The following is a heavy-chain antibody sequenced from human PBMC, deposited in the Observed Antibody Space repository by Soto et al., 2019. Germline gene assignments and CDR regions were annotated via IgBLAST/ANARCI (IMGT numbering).Heavy chain of an antibody. V-gene: IGHV3-7*03. D-gene: IGHD3-16*01. CDR3: VRVGRLGGY. CDR1: RFTHSSFW. Sequence: GGSLRLPCPASRFTHSSFWMSWVRQAPGKGLGWEANIKEDGGGKCYVDSVEGRFSISRDNARNSLYLQKHSLRVEDMAVYYCVRVGRLGGYWGQGALVTVSS. CDR2: IKEDGGGK. J-gene: IGHJ4*02.